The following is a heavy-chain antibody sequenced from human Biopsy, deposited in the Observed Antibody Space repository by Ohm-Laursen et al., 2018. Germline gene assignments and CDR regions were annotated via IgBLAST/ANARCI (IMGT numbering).Heavy chain of an antibody. CDR1: GYSISSDYR. CDR3: ARVGSGWAPFDK. D-gene: IGHD6-19*01. J-gene: IGHJ4*02. V-gene: IGHV4-38-2*01. CDR2: NFKDGNT. Sequence: SETLSLTCAVSGYSISSDYRWGWLRQAPGKTLEWLGYNFKDGNTHYNPSLRSRLIISIDTSKTQFSLMMTSVSCADTAVYFCARVGSGWAPFDKWGPGTLVTVSS.